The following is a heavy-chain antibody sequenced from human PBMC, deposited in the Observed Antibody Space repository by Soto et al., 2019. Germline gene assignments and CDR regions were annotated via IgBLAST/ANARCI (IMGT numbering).Heavy chain of an antibody. V-gene: IGHV4-30-4*01. J-gene: IGHJ6*02. CDR2: IYYSGST. CDR1: GDSMRRAVYD. Sequence: SETLALTCTVCGDSMRRAVYDGSWIRQPPGKGLEWIGYIYYSGSTYYNPSLKSRVTISVDTPKNQFSLKLRSVPAADTAVYYGARGHTAMVSRPPTRYYGMDVWGQGTTVTVSS. CDR3: ARGHTAMVSRPPTRYYGMDV. D-gene: IGHD5-18*01.